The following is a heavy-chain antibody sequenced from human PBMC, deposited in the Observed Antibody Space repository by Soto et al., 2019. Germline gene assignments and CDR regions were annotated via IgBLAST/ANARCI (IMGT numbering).Heavy chain of an antibody. CDR3: ARDEVRAAAGTTDYYYYYYMDV. D-gene: IGHD6-13*01. CDR2: ISSSSSYI. CDR1: GFTFSSYS. V-gene: IGHV3-21*01. J-gene: IGHJ6*03. Sequence: GGSLRLSCAASGFTFSSYSMNWVRQAPGKGLEWVSSISSSSSYIYYADSVKGRFTISRDNAKNSLYLQMNSLRAEDTAVYYCARDEVRAAAGTTDYYYYYYMDVWGKGTTVTVSS.